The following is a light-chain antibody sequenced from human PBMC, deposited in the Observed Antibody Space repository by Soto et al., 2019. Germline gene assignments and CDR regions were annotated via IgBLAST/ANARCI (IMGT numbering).Light chain of an antibody. CDR2: QAS. V-gene: IGKV1-5*03. J-gene: IGKJ4*01. CDR1: QSISSW. CDR3: QQYNSYPVT. Sequence: DIQMTQSPSPLSASVGDRVTTTCRASQSISSWLAWYQQKPGKAPKLLIYQASTLESGVPSRFSGSGSGTEFTLTITSLQPDDFATYYCQQYNSYPVTFGGGTRVEIK.